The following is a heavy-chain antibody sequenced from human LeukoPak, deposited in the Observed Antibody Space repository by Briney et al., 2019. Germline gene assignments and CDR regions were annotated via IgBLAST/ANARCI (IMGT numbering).Heavy chain of an antibody. V-gene: IGHV4-59*13. CDR2: VYYSGSA. CDR3: AREYYGSGNSSPSHSDY. Sequence: PSETLSLTCTVPVGSISSYYWSWIRPSPGEGVEWVWYVYYSGSANYNPSLESRVTISVDTSKNQFSLKLSSVTAADMAVYYCAREYYGSGNSSPSHSDYWGQGTLVTVSS. D-gene: IGHD3-10*01. J-gene: IGHJ4*02. CDR1: VGSISSYY.